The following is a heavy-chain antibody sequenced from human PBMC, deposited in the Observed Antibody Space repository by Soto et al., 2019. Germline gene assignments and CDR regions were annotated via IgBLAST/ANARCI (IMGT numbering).Heavy chain of an antibody. CDR1: GYTFTRYD. V-gene: IGHV1-18*01. CDR2: ISGYNGNT. CDR3: ARVSSSGWYTAAY. Sequence: QVQLVQSGDEVQKPGASVKVSCKASGYTFTRYDINWLRQAPGQGLEWMGWISGYNGNTNYAQKLQGRVTMTPDTSTRTAYIELGSLSSDGTAVYYCARVSSSGWYTAAYWGQGTLVTVSS. D-gene: IGHD6-19*01. J-gene: IGHJ4*02.